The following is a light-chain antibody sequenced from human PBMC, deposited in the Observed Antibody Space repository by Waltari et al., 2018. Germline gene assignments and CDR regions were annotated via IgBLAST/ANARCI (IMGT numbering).Light chain of an antibody. CDR3: SSFAGSSKGV. V-gene: IGLV2-23*01. Sequence: QQSQGKSPKIMFYEQNKRPSAVSHRFSGSKSGDRVSLTICGLQSENEAEYFCSSFAGSSKGVFGGGTKVTVL. J-gene: IGLJ2*01. CDR2: EQN.